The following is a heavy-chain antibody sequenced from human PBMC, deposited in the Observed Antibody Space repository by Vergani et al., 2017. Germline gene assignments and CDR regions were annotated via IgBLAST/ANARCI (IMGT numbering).Heavy chain of an antibody. D-gene: IGHD2-21*01. CDR1: GYTFTSYY. CDR2: INPSGGST. Sequence: QVQLVQSGAEVKKPGASVKVSCKASGYTFTSYYMHWVRQAPGQGLEWMGIINPSGGSTSYAQKFQGRVTMTRDTSTDTAYMELSSLRSEDTAVYYCATVARAKSDAFDFWGQGTMVTVSS. J-gene: IGHJ3*01. V-gene: IGHV1-46*01. CDR3: ATVARAKSDAFDF.